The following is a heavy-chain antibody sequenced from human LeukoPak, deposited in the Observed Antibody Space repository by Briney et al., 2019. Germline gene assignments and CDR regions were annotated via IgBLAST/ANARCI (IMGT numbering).Heavy chain of an antibody. CDR3: AREWVGATPSAFDI. V-gene: IGHV4-30-4*01. CDR2: IYYSGSI. Sequence: SQTLSLTCTVSGGSISSGDYYWSWIRQPPGKGLEWIGYIYYSGSIYYNPSLKSRVTISVDTSKNQFSLKLGSVTAADTAVYYCAREWVGATPSAFDIWGQGTMVTVSS. CDR1: GGSISSGDYY. J-gene: IGHJ3*02. D-gene: IGHD1-26*01.